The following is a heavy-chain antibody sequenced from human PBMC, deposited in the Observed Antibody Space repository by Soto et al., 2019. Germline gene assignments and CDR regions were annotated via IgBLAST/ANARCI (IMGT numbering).Heavy chain of an antibody. Sequence: EVQLLESGGGLVQPGGSLRLSCAASGFTFSSYAMSWVRQAPGKGLEWVSSIGGSGSNTYYADSVKGRFTISRDNSKNTTSLQKKNLRPHDTAIFYCGENPGIKAAPKWFDPRGQGTPVTASS. CDR3: GENPGIKAAPKWFDP. J-gene: IGHJ5*02. V-gene: IGHV3-23*01. CDR2: IGGSGSNT. CDR1: GFTFSSYA. D-gene: IGHD3-10*01.